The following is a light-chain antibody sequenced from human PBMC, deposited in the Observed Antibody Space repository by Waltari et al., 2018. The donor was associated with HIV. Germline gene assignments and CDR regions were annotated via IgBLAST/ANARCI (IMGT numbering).Light chain of an antibody. Sequence: SSELIQGPTVSVALGKRVTITCQGDSLGKYSVSWDQQGPGRAPLLLMYDKDTRPSGSPDRFSGTTSGNTAFLTITGAQAEDEADYYCYCRDASGEHRIFGGGTKLTVL. CDR1: SLGKYS. CDR2: DKD. V-gene: IGLV3-19*01. CDR3: YCRDASGEHRI. J-gene: IGLJ2*01.